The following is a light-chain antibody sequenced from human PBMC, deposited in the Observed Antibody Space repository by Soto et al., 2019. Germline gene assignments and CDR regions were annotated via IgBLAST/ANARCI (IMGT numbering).Light chain of an antibody. Sequence: EIVLTQSPGTLSLSPGERATLSCRASQSVTSNYLGWYQQKPGQAPRLLIYGASSRATGIPDRFSGSGSGTDFTFTISRLQPEDFAVYYCQQYGSSPPLSFGGGTKVEIK. CDR1: QSVTSNY. V-gene: IGKV3-20*01. CDR3: QQYGSSPPLS. J-gene: IGKJ4*01. CDR2: GAS.